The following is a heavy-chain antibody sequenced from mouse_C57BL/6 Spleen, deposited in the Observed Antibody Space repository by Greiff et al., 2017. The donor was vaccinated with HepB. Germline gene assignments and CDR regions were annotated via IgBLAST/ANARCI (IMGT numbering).Heavy chain of an antibody. Sequence: QVHVKQSGAELVRPGASVKLSCKASGYTFTDYYINWVKQRPGQGLEWIARIYPGSGNTYYNEKFKGKSTLTAEKSSSTAYMQRSSLTSEDSAVYFCARWFYAMDYWGQGTSVTVSS. D-gene: IGHD2-2*01. CDR3: ARWFYAMDY. CDR2: IYPGSGNT. J-gene: IGHJ4*01. CDR1: GYTFTDYY. V-gene: IGHV1-76*01.